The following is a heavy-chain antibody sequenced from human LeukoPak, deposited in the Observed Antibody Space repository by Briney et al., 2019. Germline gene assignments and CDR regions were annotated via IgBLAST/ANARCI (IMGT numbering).Heavy chain of an antibody. Sequence: PSETLSLTCXVXXGSISSYYWSWIRQPAGKGLEWIGRIYTSGSTNYNPSLKSRVTMSVDTSKNQFSLKLSSVTAADTAVYYCARVNYYGSGLDYWGQGTLVTVSS. CDR1: XGSISSYY. CDR3: ARVNYYGSGLDY. J-gene: IGHJ4*02. CDR2: IYTSGST. D-gene: IGHD3-10*01. V-gene: IGHV4-4*07.